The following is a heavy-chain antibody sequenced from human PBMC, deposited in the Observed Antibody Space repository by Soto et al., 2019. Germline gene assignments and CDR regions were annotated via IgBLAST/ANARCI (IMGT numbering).Heavy chain of an antibody. V-gene: IGHV3-11*01. D-gene: IGHD3-16*01. J-gene: IGHJ4*02. Sequence: QVQLVESGGGLVKPGASLRLSCAASGFTFSDHSVTWIRQAPGKGLEWVSYMSSSGSTIYYADSVKGRFTISRDNAENSLYLQMNSLRAEDTAVYYCARVGDMTYRDWGQGTLVTVSS. CDR1: GFTFSDHS. CDR3: ARVGDMTYRD. CDR2: MSSSGSTI.